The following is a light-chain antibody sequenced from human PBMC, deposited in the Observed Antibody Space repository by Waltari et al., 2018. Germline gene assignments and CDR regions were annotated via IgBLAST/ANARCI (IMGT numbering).Light chain of an antibody. Sequence: QSALTQPPSASGSPGQSVTIPCTGTSTDVGAYNYVSWYQQHPGKAPKLMIYEVSMRPSGVPDRFSGSKSDNTASLTVSGLQAEDEADYYCSSFAGNNNVVFGGGTKLTVL. CDR1: STDVGAYNY. J-gene: IGLJ2*01. CDR3: SSFAGNNNVV. CDR2: EVS. V-gene: IGLV2-8*01.